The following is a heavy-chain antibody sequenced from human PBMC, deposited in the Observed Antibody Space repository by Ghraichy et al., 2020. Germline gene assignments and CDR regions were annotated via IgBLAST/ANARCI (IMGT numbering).Heavy chain of an antibody. CDR3: VRQDGEAWYYFDY. Sequence: GESLNISCKGSGYSFSIYWIGWVRQMPGKGLEWMGIIYPGDSDTKYSPSFQGQVTISADKSISTAYLQWSSLKASDTAMYYCVRQDGEAWYYFDYWGQGTLVTVSS. D-gene: IGHD4-17*01. CDR1: GYSFSIYW. J-gene: IGHJ4*02. V-gene: IGHV5-51*01. CDR2: IYPGDSDT.